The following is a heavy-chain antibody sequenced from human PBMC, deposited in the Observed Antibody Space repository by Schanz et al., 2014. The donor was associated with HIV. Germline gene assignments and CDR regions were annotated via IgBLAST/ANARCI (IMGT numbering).Heavy chain of an antibody. J-gene: IGHJ6*02. Sequence: QVQLVQSGAEVKKPGASVKVSCKASGYTFTSHGITWLRQAPGQGLQWMGWISAYTGNADYAQKFQGRVTITADESTSTAYMELTRLRYDDTAVYYCARDLMFTTPLLGMDVWGQGTTVTVSS. CDR2: ISAYTGNA. CDR1: GYTFTSHG. V-gene: IGHV1-18*01. CDR3: ARDLMFTTPLLGMDV. D-gene: IGHD3-16*01.